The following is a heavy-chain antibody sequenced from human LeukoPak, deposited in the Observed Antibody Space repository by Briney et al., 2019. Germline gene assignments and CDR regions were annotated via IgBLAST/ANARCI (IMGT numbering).Heavy chain of an antibody. D-gene: IGHD3-10*01. CDR3: ARAEYYFDY. CDR1: GGSLSSYY. CDR2: IYYSGST. V-gene: IGHV4-59*01. Sequence: SETLSLTCTVSGGSLSSYYWSWIRQPPGKGLEWIGYIYYSGSTNYNPSLKSRVTISVDTSKNQFSLKLSSVSAADTAVYYCARAEYYFDYWGQGTLVTVSS. J-gene: IGHJ4*02.